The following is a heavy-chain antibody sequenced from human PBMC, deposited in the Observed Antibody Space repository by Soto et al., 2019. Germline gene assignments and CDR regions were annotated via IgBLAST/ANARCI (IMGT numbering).Heavy chain of an antibody. V-gene: IGHV1-69*13. CDR3: GREGGCSSTSCFWFDP. CDR2: IIPIFGTA. CDR1: GRTFSTYA. J-gene: IGHJ5*02. Sequence: SVKVSCNASGRTFSTYAITGVRRAPGQGLEWMGGIIPIFGTATYAQKFQGRVTITPCESTSTASLDLSRLRSEDTGVYYCGREGGCSSTSCFWFDPWGQETLVTVSS. D-gene: IGHD2-2*01.